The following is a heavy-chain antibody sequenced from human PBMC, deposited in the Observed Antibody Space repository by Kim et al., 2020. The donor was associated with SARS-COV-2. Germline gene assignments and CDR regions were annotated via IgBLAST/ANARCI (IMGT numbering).Heavy chain of an antibody. CDR3: ARDRGNGIDPQGYDY. CDR2: VSAYNGYT. Sequence: ASVKVSCKASGYSFTTYGFSWVRQAPGQGLEWMGWVSAYNGYTNYAQKFQGRVTMTTDTSTNTAYMDLRSLRSGDTAVYYCARDRGNGIDPQGYDYWGQGTPVTVSS. V-gene: IGHV1-18*01. J-gene: IGHJ4*02. CDR1: GYSFTTYG. D-gene: IGHD1-26*01.